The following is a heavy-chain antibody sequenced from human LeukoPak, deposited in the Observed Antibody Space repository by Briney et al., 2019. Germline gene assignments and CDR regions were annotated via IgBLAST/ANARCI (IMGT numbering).Heavy chain of an antibody. CDR1: GYTFTGYY. V-gene: IGHV1-46*01. J-gene: IGHJ3*02. CDR3: ARVRDGYNDAYDI. Sequence: ASVTVSCKASGYTFTGYYIHWVRQAPGQGLEWMGIIGGSTNYAQKFQGRVTMTRDTSTSTVYMELSSLRSEDTAVYYCARVRDGYNDAYDIWGQGTMVTVHS. CDR2: IGGST. D-gene: IGHD5-24*01.